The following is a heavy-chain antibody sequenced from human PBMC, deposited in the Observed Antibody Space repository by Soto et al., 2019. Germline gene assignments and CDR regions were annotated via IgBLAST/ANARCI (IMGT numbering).Heavy chain of an antibody. CDR2: IIPIFGTA. V-gene: IGHV1-69*13. J-gene: IGHJ4*02. D-gene: IGHD3-22*01. Sequence: SVKVSCKASGCTFSSYAISCVRQAPGQGLEWMGGIIPIFGTANYAQKFQGRVTITADESTSTAYMELSSLRSEDTAVYYCARDRISYYYDSSGSYFDYWGQGTLVTVS. CDR1: GCTFSSYA. CDR3: ARDRISYYYDSSGSYFDY.